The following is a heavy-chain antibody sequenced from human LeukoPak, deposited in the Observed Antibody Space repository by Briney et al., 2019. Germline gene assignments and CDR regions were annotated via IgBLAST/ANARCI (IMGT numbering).Heavy chain of an antibody. J-gene: IGHJ3*02. CDR3: AKGGSTRPWSFDI. CDR1: GYTFTSYD. D-gene: IGHD2-2*01. V-gene: IGHV1-8*01. Sequence: ASVKVSCKASGYTFTSYDINWVRQATGQGLEWMGWMNPNSGNTGYAQKFQGRVTMTRNTSISTAYTELMGLTSDDTAVYYCAKGGSTRPWSFDIWGQGTMVTVSS. CDR2: MNPNSGNT.